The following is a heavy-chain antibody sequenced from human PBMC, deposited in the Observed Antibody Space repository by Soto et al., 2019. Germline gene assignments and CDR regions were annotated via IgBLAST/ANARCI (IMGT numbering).Heavy chain of an antibody. D-gene: IGHD3-16*02. J-gene: IGHJ4*02. CDR3: AKDAVRAFDY. CDR2: ISISGGSS. V-gene: IGHV3-23*01. CDR1: GFTFSRYA. Sequence: EVQLLESGGGLVQPGGSLRLSCAASGFTFSRYAMNWVRQAPGKGLEWVATISISGGSSYVADSVRGHFTISRDNSKNSLYLQMNSRRAEDTAVYYCAKDAVRAFDYWGQGTLVIVSS.